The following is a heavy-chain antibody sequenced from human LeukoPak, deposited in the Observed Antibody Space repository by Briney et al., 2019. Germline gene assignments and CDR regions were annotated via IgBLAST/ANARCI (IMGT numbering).Heavy chain of an antibody. J-gene: IGHJ4*02. V-gene: IGHV3-74*01. Sequence: GRSMRLSCAASGFTFSGYLMHWVRQAPGKGLVWVSRIHSDGSSTNYADSVKGRFTISRDNAKNTLYLQMNSLRAEDTAVYYCTRGRATSNWYYFDYWGQGILVTVSS. CDR2: IHSDGSST. D-gene: IGHD6-13*01. CDR1: GFTFSGYL. CDR3: TRGRATSNWYYFDY.